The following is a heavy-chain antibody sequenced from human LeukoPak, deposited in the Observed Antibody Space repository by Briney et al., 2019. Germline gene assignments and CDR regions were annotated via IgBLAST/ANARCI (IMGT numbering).Heavy chain of an antibody. CDR1: GGSVSSSNW. Sequence: PSETLSLTCAVSGGSVSSSNWWGWIRQPPGKGLEWIGNIFYSGSTYYSPSLKSRVTISLDTSRNQFSLKLTSVTAADTAVYYCAKSNGYGLVDIWGQGTMVTVSS. V-gene: IGHV4-39*07. J-gene: IGHJ3*02. CDR3: AKSNGYGLVDI. D-gene: IGHD3-10*01. CDR2: IFYSGST.